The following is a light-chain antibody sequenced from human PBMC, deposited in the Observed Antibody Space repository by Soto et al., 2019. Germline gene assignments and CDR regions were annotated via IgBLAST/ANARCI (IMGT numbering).Light chain of an antibody. J-gene: IGLJ3*02. Sequence: QSALTQPASVSGSPGQSITISCTGTGSDIGNYNYVSWYQQHPGKAPKLMIYGVSNRPSGVSNRFSGSKSGNAASLTISGLQAEDEADYYCSSYTSYTTIWVFGGGTKLTVL. CDR3: SSYTSYTTIWV. CDR2: GVS. CDR1: GSDIGNYNY. V-gene: IGLV2-14*01.